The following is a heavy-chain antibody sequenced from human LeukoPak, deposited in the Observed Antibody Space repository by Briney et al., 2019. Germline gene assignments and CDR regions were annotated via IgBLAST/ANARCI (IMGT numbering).Heavy chain of an antibody. J-gene: IGHJ4*02. CDR3: ARRTRAVFFDY. Sequence: SETLSLTCTVSGGSISSSSYYWGWIRQPPGKGLEWIGSIYYGGCSYDSPYLTGRVNISVATSKNQFSLKLSSVTAADTAVYYCARRTRAVFFDYWGQGTLVTVSS. CDR1: GGSISSSSYY. CDR2: IYYGGCS. V-gene: IGHV4-39*01. D-gene: IGHD1-14*01.